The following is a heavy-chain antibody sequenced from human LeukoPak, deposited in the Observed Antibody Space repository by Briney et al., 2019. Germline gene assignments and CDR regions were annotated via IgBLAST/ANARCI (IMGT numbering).Heavy chain of an antibody. Sequence: SCKVSGYTLTELSMHWARQATGKGLEWVSGIGTAGDIYYPGSVKGRFTISRENAKNSLYLQMNSLRAGDTAVYYCARDRGRYYMDVWGKGTTVTISS. CDR3: ARDRGRYYMDV. D-gene: IGHD6-25*01. V-gene: IGHV3-13*01. CDR2: IGTAGDI. J-gene: IGHJ6*03. CDR1: GYTLTELS.